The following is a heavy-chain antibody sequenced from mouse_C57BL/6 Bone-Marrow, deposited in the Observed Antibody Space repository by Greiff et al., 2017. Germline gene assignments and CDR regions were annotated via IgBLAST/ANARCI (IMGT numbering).Heavy chain of an antibody. CDR1: GYSITSGYY. CDR3: ADYDYGFAY. J-gene: IGHJ3*01. CDR2: ISYDGSN. V-gene: IGHV3-6*01. D-gene: IGHD2-4*01. Sequence: ESGPGLVKPSQSLSLTCSVTGYSITSGYYWNWIRQFPGNKLEWMGYISYDGSNNYNPSLKNRISITRDTSKNQFFLKLNSVTTEDTATYYCADYDYGFAYWGQGTLVTVSA.